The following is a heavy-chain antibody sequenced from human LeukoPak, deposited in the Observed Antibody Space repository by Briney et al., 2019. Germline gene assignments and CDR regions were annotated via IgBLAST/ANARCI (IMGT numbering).Heavy chain of an antibody. J-gene: IGHJ4*02. CDR3: ARLGYNNFDY. CDR2: ISSGGGTI. V-gene: IGHV3-11*01. Sequence: PGGSLRLSCVASGFTFSDYYMSWIRQAPGKGLEWVSYISSGGGTIDYADSVKGRFTISRDNAKNSLYLQMNSLGAEDTAFYYCARLGYNNFDYWGQGTLVTVSS. CDR1: GFTFSDYY. D-gene: IGHD5-24*01.